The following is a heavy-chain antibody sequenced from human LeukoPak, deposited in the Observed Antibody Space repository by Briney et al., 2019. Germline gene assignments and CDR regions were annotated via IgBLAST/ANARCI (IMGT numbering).Heavy chain of an antibody. CDR1: GFTFSTHG. CDR3: AKDRLVVAPAAMTSNFDY. D-gene: IGHD2-2*01. CDR2: ISYDGRNT. J-gene: IGHJ4*02. V-gene: IGHV3-30*18. Sequence: GGSLRLSCAASGFTFSTHGMHWVRQAPGKGLEWLAVISYDGRNTYYADSVKGRLTISRDNSKNTLFLQMSSLRGEDTAVYYCAKDRLVVAPAAMTSNFDYWGQGTLVTVSS.